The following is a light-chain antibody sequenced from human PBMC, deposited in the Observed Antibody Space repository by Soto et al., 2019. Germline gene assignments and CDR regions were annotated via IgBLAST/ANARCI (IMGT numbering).Light chain of an antibody. CDR3: QHYHGWPIT. Sequence: EIVLTQSPGTLSLSPGERATLSCSASQSVSSSYLAWYQQKPGQAPRLLIYGASSRATGIPDRFSGSGSGTEFTLTISSLQSEDFAVYYCQHYHGWPITFGQGTRLENK. V-gene: IGKV3-20*01. CDR2: GAS. J-gene: IGKJ5*01. CDR1: QSVSSSY.